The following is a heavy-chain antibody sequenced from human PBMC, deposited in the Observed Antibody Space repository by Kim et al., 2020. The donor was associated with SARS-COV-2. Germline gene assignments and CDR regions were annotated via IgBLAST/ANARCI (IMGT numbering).Heavy chain of an antibody. J-gene: IGHJ3*02. V-gene: IGHV3-23*01. Sequence: KGRFTISRDNSKDTLYLQMNSLGAEDTAVYYCAKGPLYYYDSSGYSAFDIWGQGTMVTVSS. CDR3: AKGPLYYYDSSGYSAFDI. D-gene: IGHD3-22*01.